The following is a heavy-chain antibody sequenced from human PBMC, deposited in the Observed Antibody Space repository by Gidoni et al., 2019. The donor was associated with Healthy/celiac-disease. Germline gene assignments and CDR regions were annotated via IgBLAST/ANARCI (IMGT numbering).Heavy chain of an antibody. CDR2: ISSSSSTI. Sequence: EVQLVESGGGLVQPGGSLRLSCAASGFTFSSYSMNWVRQAPGKGLEWVSYISSSSSTIYYADSVKGRFTISRDNAKNSLYLQMNSLRDEDTAVYYCAKGDYDRHYYYGMDVWGQGTTVTVSS. CDR3: AKGDYDRHYYYGMDV. V-gene: IGHV3-48*02. D-gene: IGHD4-17*01. J-gene: IGHJ6*02. CDR1: GFTFSSYS.